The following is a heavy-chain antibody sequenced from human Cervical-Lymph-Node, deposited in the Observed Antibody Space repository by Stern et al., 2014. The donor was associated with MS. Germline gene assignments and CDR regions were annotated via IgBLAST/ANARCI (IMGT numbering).Heavy chain of an antibody. Sequence: QVQLVQSGAEVTKPGSSVKVSCKASGGTFSKFPSSWVRQAPGQGLEWMGGLFPVFGTPTYAQEFMGSVAITADVSTSTVYMELSSLRSDDTAVYYCALSSETSDRWYSLGYDLWGQGTLVTVSS. CDR2: LFPVFGTP. CDR1: GGTFSKFP. V-gene: IGHV1-69*01. J-gene: IGHJ5*02. CDR3: ALSSETSDRWYSLGYDL. D-gene: IGHD6-13*01.